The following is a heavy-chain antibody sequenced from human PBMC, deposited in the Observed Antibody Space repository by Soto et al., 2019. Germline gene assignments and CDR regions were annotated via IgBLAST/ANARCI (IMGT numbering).Heavy chain of an antibody. CDR1: GFTFSSYD. V-gene: IGHV3-13*01. Sequence: GGSLSLSCAASGFTFSSYDMHWVRQATGKGLEWVSAIGTAGDTYYPGSVKGRFTISRENAKNSLYLQMNSLRAEDTAVYYCAIAGWLKLYDVWGQGTTVTVSS. CDR3: AIAGWLKLYDV. J-gene: IGHJ6*02. CDR2: IGTAGDT. D-gene: IGHD3-10*01.